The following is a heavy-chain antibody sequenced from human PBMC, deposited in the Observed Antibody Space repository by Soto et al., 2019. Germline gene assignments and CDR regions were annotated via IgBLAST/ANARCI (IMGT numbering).Heavy chain of an antibody. Sequence: GGSLRLSCVAAGFTFSSAAMNWVRQAPGKGLEWVSIISDTGTRTLYADSVKGRFTISRDNSKNTLYLDMNSLRAEDTAVYYCAKSLDIHYKNWFDPWGQGSLVTVSS. CDR3: AKSLDIHYKNWFDP. D-gene: IGHD4-4*01. V-gene: IGHV3-23*01. J-gene: IGHJ5*02. CDR1: GFTFSSAA. CDR2: ISDTGTRT.